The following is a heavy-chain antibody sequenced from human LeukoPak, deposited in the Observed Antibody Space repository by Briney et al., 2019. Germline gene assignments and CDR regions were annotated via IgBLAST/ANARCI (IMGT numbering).Heavy chain of an antibody. CDR1: GGSFSGYY. J-gene: IGHJ6*02. D-gene: IGHD4-11*01. V-gene: IGHV4-34*01. CDR2: INHSAST. Sequence: PSETLSLTCAVYGGSFSGYYWSWIRQPPGKGLEWIGEINHSASTNYNPSLKSRVTISVDTSKNQFSLKLSSVTAADTAVYYCARTSNPQYYYYYGMDVWGQGTTVTVSS. CDR3: ARTSNPQYYYYYGMDV.